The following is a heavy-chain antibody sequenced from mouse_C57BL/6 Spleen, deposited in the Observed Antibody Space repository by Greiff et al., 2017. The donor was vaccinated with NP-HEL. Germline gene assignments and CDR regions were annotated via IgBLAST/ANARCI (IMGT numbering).Heavy chain of an antibody. CDR3: ARSGGTVVPLDY. Sequence: VMLVESGPELVKPGASVKISCKASGYAFSSSWMNWVKQRPGKGLEWIGRIYPGDGDTNYNGKFKGKATLTADKSSSTAYMQLSSLTSEDSAVYFCARSGGTVVPLDYWGQGTTLTVSS. CDR1: GYAFSSSW. D-gene: IGHD1-1*01. CDR2: IYPGDGDT. V-gene: IGHV1-82*01. J-gene: IGHJ2*01.